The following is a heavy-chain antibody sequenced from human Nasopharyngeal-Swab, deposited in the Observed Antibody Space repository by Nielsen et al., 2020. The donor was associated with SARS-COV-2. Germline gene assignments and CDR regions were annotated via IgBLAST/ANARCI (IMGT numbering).Heavy chain of an antibody. D-gene: IGHD2-8*01. Sequence: GGSLRLSCKGSGYSFTSYWIGWVRQMPGKGLERMGIIYPGDSDTRYSPSFQGQVTISADKSISTAYLQWSSLKASDTAMYYCARLPGYCNNGVCYGDYYYYMDVWGKGTTVTVSS. CDR2: IYPGDSDT. V-gene: IGHV5-51*01. J-gene: IGHJ6*03. CDR3: ARLPGYCNNGVCYGDYYYYMDV. CDR1: GYSFTSYW.